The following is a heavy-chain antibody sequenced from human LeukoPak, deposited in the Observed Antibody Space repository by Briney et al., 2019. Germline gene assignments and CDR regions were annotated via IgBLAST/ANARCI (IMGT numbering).Heavy chain of an antibody. CDR2: IKQDGSEK. V-gene: IGHV3-7*01. Sequence: PGGSLRLSCAASGFTFSNYWMTWVRQAPGKGLEWVANIKQDGSEKNYVDSVKGRFTISRDDATNSLYLHMNSLRVEDTAVYYCERGGSFPGFWGQGTQVSVSS. CDR1: GFTFSNYW. D-gene: IGHD3-10*01. CDR3: ERGGSFPGF. J-gene: IGHJ4*02.